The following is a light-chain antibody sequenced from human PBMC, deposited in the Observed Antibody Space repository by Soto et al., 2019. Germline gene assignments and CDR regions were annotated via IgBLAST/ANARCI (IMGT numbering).Light chain of an antibody. J-gene: IGKJ5*01. V-gene: IGKV3-11*01. CDR2: DAS. CDR1: QSVSSN. Sequence: EIVMTQSPVTLSVSPGERATLSCRACQSVSSNLAWYQQKPGQAPRLFIYDASNRATGIPARFSGSGSGTDFTLTISSLEPEDFAVYYCQQRSEWPITFGQGTRLEIK. CDR3: QQRSEWPIT.